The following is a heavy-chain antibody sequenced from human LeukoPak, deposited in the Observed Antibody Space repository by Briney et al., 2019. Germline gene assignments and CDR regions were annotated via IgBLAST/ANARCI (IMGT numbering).Heavy chain of an antibody. CDR2: MNPNSGNT. Sequence: ASVRVSCKTSGYTFTNYDINWVRQAPGQGLEWMGWMNPNSGNTGYAQKFQGRVTMTRNTSISTAYMELSSLRSEDTAVYYCARPHCSSTDCHPPEWFDPWGQGTLVTVSS. V-gene: IGHV1-8*01. CDR3: ARPHCSSTDCHPPEWFDP. J-gene: IGHJ5*02. CDR1: GYTFTNYD. D-gene: IGHD2-2*01.